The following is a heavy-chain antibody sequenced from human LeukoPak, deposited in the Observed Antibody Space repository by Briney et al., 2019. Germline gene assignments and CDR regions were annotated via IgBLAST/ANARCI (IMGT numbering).Heavy chain of an antibody. V-gene: IGHV1-18*01. CDR2: ISAHNGNT. J-gene: IGHJ4*02. CDR1: GYTLTSYG. CDR3: ASGPGSGSYFDFDY. Sequence: ASVKVSCKASGYTLTSYGISWVRQAPGQGLEWMGWISAHNGNTNYAQNLQGRVTTTIDTSTSTAYMELRSLRSDDTAVYYCASGPGSGSYFDFDYWGQGTLVTVSS. D-gene: IGHD1-26*01.